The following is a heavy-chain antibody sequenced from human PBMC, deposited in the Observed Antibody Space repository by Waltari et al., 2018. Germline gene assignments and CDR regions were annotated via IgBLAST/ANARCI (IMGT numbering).Heavy chain of an antibody. CDR2: ISHSGKT. CDR3: VRDLGGSGNSWFDA. Sequence: QVQLPESGPGLARPSETLSLTCVVSSYSIRSGYLWGWIRQPPGKGLEWIGSISHSGKTYYNSSLQSRLSLSVDTSKNQFALKVTSVTAADTAIYYCVRDLGGSGNSWFDAWGQGTLVTVSS. CDR1: SYSIRSGYL. D-gene: IGHD3-10*01. V-gene: IGHV4-38-2*02. J-gene: IGHJ5*02.